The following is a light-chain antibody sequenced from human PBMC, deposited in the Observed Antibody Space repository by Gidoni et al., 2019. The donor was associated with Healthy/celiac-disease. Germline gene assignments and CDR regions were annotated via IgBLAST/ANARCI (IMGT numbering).Light chain of an antibody. CDR2: RNN. V-gene: IGLV10-54*01. Sequence: QAGLTQPPSVSKGLRQTATLTCTGNSNNVGNQGAAWLQQHQGHPPKLLSYRNNNRPSGISERLPASRSGTTAPLTITGLQPEDGADYYCSAGDSSLSAWVFGGGTKLTVL. J-gene: IGLJ3*02. CDR1: SNNVGNQG. CDR3: SAGDSSLSAWV.